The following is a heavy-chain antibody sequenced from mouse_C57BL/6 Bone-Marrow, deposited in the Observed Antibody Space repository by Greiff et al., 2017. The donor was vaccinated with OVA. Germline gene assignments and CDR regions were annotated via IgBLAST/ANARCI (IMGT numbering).Heavy chain of an antibody. CDR1: GFSLPSYG. Sequence: QVQLKESGPGLVQPSQSLSIPCTVSGFSLPSYGVHWVRPPPGQGLAWLGVIWSGGSTDYNAAFISRRSISKDNSKSQVFFKMNSLQADDTAIYYCAKNDWAYWYFDVWGTGTTVTVSS. CDR3: AKNDWAYWYFDV. V-gene: IGHV2-4*01. CDR2: IWSGGST. D-gene: IGHD4-1*01. J-gene: IGHJ1*03.